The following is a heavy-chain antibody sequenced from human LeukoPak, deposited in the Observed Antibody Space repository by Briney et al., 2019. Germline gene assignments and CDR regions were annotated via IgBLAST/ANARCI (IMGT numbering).Heavy chain of an antibody. CDR1: GFTFSSYA. V-gene: IGHV3-23*01. Sequence: PGGSLRLSCAASGFTFSSYAMSWVRQAPGKGLEWVSAISGSGGSTYYADSVKGRFTISRDNSKNTLYLQMNSLRAEDTAVYYCAKGNIVVVPAATNYFDYWGQGTLVTVSS. J-gene: IGHJ4*02. CDR2: ISGSGGST. D-gene: IGHD2-2*01. CDR3: AKGNIVVVPAATNYFDY.